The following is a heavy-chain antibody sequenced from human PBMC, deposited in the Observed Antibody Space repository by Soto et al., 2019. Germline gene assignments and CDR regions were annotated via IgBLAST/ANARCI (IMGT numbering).Heavy chain of an antibody. CDR2: IYHSGST. V-gene: IGHV4-30-2*01. D-gene: IGHD3-22*01. CDR1: GGSISSGVYS. CDR3: ARGPDYDSSGYYFLAPTWFDP. J-gene: IGHJ5*02. Sequence: TCAVSGGSISSGVYSCSWIRQPLGNGREWIGYIYHSGSTYYNPSLKSRVTISVDRSKNQFSLKLSSVTAADTAVYYCARGPDYDSSGYYFLAPTWFDPWGQGTLVTVSS.